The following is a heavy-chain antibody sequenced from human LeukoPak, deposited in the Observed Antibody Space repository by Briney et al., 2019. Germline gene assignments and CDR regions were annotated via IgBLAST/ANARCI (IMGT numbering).Heavy chain of an antibody. Sequence: GGSLRLSCAGSGFALKSYSLSWVRQAPGKGLEWVSSISSTSAYIYYADSVKGRFTISRDNAKNSLYLQMNSLRAKDTAVYYCARDLRYYFDYWGQGTLVTVSS. J-gene: IGHJ4*02. CDR3: ARDLRYYFDY. V-gene: IGHV3-21*01. CDR1: GFALKSYS. CDR2: ISSTSAYI.